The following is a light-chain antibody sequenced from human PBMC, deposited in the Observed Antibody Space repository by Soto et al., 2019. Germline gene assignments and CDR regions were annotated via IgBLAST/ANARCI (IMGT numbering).Light chain of an antibody. V-gene: IGKV3-11*01. CDR1: QSVSSY. Sequence: EIVLTQSPATLSLSPGERATLSCRASQSVSSYLAWYQQKPGQAPRLLIYDASNRTTGIPARFSGSGYGTDFALTISSLEPEDFAIYYCPQRSNWPPVTFGGGTQVEIK. J-gene: IGKJ4*01. CDR2: DAS. CDR3: PQRSNWPPVT.